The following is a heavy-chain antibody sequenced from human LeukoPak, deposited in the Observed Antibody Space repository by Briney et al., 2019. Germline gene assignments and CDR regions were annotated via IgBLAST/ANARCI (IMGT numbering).Heavy chain of an antibody. CDR3: AREVRAFDY. V-gene: IGHV4-39*07. CDR1: GASISSSTDY. Sequence: PSETLSLTCTVSGASISSSTDYWGWIRQPPGKGLEWIANIYYSGSTYYNPSLKSRVTISEDTSKNQFSLKLRSVTAADTAVYYCAREVRAFDYWGQGTLVTVSS. CDR2: IYYSGST. J-gene: IGHJ4*02. D-gene: IGHD4-11*01.